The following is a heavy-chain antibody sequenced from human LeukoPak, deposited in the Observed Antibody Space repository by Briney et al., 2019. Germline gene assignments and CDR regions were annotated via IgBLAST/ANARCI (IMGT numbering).Heavy chain of an antibody. J-gene: IGHJ5*02. CDR2: ISHSGRT. CDR3: ARGRTVSRDWIDP. D-gene: IGHD1-14*01. V-gene: IGHV4-34*01. CDR1: GFTVSSSY. Sequence: PGGSLRLSCAASGFTVSSSYMIWVRQAPGKGLEWIGEISHSGRTNYNPSLKSRVTLSADMSKNHFSLNLTSVTAADTAVYYCARGRTVSRDWIDPWGQGTLVTVSS.